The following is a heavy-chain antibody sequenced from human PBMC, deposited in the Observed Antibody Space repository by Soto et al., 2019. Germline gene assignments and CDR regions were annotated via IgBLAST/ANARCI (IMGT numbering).Heavy chain of an antibody. CDR3: AREVEQQLTNLGDYYFDF. J-gene: IGHJ4*02. CDR2: LNSDGSNP. CDR1: GFTFSNYW. D-gene: IGHD6-13*01. V-gene: IGHV3-74*01. Sequence: GGSLRLSCAASGFTFSNYWMHWVRQAPGKGLVWVSRLNSDGSNPDYADSVKGRFTISRDNAKNTLYLQMNSLRAEDTAGYYCAREVEQQLTNLGDYYFDFWGRGTLVTVSS.